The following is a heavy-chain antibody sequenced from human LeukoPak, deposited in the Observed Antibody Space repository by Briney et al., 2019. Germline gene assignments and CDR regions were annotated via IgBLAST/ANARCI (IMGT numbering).Heavy chain of an antibody. CDR3: AKPYSSAWAYYFDY. V-gene: IGHV3-53*01. Sequence: GGSLRLSCVASGFTVSSFYMTWVRQAPGRGLEWVSVIYSDGSTYYADSVKGRFTISRDNSKNTLYLQMNSLRAEDTAVYYCAKPYSSAWAYYFDYWGQGTLVTVSS. D-gene: IGHD6-19*01. CDR2: IYSDGST. J-gene: IGHJ4*02. CDR1: GFTVSSFY.